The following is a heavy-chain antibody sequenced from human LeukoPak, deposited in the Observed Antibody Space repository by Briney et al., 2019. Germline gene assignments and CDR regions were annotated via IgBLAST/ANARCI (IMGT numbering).Heavy chain of an antibody. Sequence: GGSLRLSCAASGFTFSDYSMSWVRQAPGKGLEWVSSISSSSDYIYYADSVKGRFTISRDNARNSLYLQMNSLRAEDTAVYYCARSRSVSNYKGMDVWGQGTTVTVSS. J-gene: IGHJ6*02. CDR3: ARSRSVSNYKGMDV. CDR1: GFTFSDYS. D-gene: IGHD5/OR15-5a*01. V-gene: IGHV3-21*01. CDR2: ISSSSDYI.